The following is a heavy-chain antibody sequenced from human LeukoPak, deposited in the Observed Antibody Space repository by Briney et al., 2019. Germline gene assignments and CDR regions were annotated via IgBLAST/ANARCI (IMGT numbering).Heavy chain of an antibody. CDR1: GGSISSGSYY. J-gene: IGHJ4*02. V-gene: IGHV4-61*02. Sequence: SETLSLTCTVSGGSISSGSYYWSWIRQPAGKGLEWIGRIYTSGTTHYNPSLKSRVTMSVDTSKNQFSLNLSSVTAADTAVYYCARFSSIAAAFDYWGLGTLVTVSS. CDR3: ARFSSIAAAFDY. D-gene: IGHD6-13*01. CDR2: IYTSGTT.